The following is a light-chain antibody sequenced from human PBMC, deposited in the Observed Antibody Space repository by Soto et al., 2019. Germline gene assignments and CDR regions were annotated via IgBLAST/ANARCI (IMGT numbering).Light chain of an antibody. Sequence: IGVTLSPGTLSLSPGERATLSCRASQSVSNNYLAWYQQKPGQAPRRLIYGASSRATGIPDRFSGSGSGTDFTLTISRLEPEDFAVYYCQQYGSSPTFGEGTRLEI. CDR1: QSVSNNY. CDR3: QQYGSSPT. V-gene: IGKV3-20*01. CDR2: GAS. J-gene: IGKJ5*01.